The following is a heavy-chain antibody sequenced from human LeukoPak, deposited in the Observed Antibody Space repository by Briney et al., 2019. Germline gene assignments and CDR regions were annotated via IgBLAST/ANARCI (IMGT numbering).Heavy chain of an antibody. J-gene: IGHJ6*02. CDR2: INYSGST. CDR3: ARDPYYDFWSGSAVGMDV. CDR1: GGSISSGDYY. D-gene: IGHD3-3*01. Sequence: SQTLSLTCTVSGGSISSGDYYWSWIRQPPGKGLEWIGYINYSGSTYYNPSLKSRVTISVDTSKNQFSLKLSSVTAADTAVYYCARDPYYDFWSGSAVGMDVWGQGTTVTVSS. V-gene: IGHV4-30-4*01.